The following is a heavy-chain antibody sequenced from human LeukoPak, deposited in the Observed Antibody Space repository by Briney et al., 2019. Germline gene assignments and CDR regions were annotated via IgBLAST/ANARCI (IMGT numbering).Heavy chain of an antibody. CDR1: GFTFDDYA. J-gene: IGHJ2*01. V-gene: IGHV3-9*01. CDR2: ISWNSGSI. Sequence: PGGSLRLSCAASGFTFDDYAMHWVRQAPGKGLEWVSGISWNSGSIGYADSVKGRFTISRDNAKNSLYLQMNSLRAEDTALYYCAIPGGYCSSTSCSEAWGRGILVTVSS. CDR3: AIPGGYCSSTSCSEA. D-gene: IGHD2-2*01.